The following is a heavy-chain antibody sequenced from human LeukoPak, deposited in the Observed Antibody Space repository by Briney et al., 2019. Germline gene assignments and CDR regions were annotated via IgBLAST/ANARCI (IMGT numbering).Heavy chain of an antibody. Sequence: SVKVSCKASGGTFSSYAISWVRQAPGQGLEWMGGVIPIFGTANYAQKFQGRVTITADKSTSTAYMELSSLRSEDTAVYYCARDYSITMVRGVIRGAFDPWGQGTLVTVSS. CDR2: VIPIFGTA. CDR3: ARDYSITMVRGVIRGAFDP. J-gene: IGHJ5*02. CDR1: GGTFSSYA. V-gene: IGHV1-69*06. D-gene: IGHD3-10*01.